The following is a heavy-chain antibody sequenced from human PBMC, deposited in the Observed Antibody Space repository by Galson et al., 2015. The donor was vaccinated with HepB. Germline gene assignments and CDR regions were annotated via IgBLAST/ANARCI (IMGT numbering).Heavy chain of an antibody. Sequence: SVKVSCKASGYTFTSYYMHWVRQAPGQGLEWMGIINPSGGSTSYAQKFQGRVTMTTDTSTSTAYMELRSLRSDDTAVYYCARGGYSSGYYPGRGAFDIWGQGTMVTVSS. J-gene: IGHJ3*02. CDR3: ARGGYSSGYYPGRGAFDI. D-gene: IGHD3-22*01. V-gene: IGHV1-46*01. CDR1: GYTFTSYY. CDR2: INPSGGST.